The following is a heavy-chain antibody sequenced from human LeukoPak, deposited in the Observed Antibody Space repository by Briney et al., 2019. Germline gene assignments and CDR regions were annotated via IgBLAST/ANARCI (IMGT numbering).Heavy chain of an antibody. J-gene: IGHJ6*02. D-gene: IGHD3-3*01. CDR1: GGSISSYY. CDR2: IYYSGST. V-gene: IGHV4-59*01. CDR3: ARGGSDFWSGYYYYYGMDV. Sequence: PSETLSLTCTVSGGSISSYYWSWIRQPPGKGLEWIGYIYYSGSTNYNPSLKSRVTISVDTSKNQFSLKLSSVTAADTAVYYCARGGSDFWSGYYYYYGMDVWGQGTTVTVSS.